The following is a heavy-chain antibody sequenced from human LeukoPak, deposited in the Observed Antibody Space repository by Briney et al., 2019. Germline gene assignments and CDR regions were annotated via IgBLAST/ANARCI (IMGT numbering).Heavy chain of an antibody. V-gene: IGHV1-3*04. D-gene: IGHD3-10*01. CDR2: INTGNGNT. CDR3: ARDLGGFGSSSV. J-gene: IGHJ6*02. CDR1: GYIFTSHS. Sequence: GASVKVSCKASGYIFTSHSMHWVRQAPGQRLEWMGWINTGNGNTKYSQKFQGRVTMTTDTSTSTAYMELRSLRSDDTAVYYCARDLGGFGSSSVWGQGTTVTVSS.